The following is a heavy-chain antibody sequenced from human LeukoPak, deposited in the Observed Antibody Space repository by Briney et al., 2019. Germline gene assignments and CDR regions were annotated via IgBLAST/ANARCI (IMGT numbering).Heavy chain of an antibody. CDR3: ARASEDSRGQYQGFDS. Sequence: SLRLSCAASGFTFDDYAMHWVRQAPGKGLEWVSGISWNGGTIGYADSVKGRFTISRDNAKFSLYLQINSLRTEDTAVYYCARASEDSRGQYQGFDSWGQGTLVTVSS. J-gene: IGHJ4*02. CDR2: ISWNGGTI. D-gene: IGHD3-22*01. CDR1: GFTFDDYA. V-gene: IGHV3-9*01.